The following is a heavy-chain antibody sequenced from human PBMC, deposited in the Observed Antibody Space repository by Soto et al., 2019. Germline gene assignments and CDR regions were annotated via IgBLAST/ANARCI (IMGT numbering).Heavy chain of an antibody. V-gene: IGHV3-23*01. CDR3: ARTYYGSGSYPGY. D-gene: IGHD3-10*01. J-gene: IGHJ4*02. Sequence: GGSLRLSCAASGFTFSSYAMSWVRQALGKGLEWVSAISGSGGSTYYADSVKGRFTISRDNSKNTLYLQMNSLRAEDTAVYYCARTYYGSGSYPGYWGQGTLVTVS. CDR1: GFTFSSYA. CDR2: ISGSGGST.